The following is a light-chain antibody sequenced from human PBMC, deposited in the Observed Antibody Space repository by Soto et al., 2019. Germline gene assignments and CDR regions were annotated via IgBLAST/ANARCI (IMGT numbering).Light chain of an antibody. CDR3: QHYNSYSEA. J-gene: IGKJ1*01. CDR1: QTISSW. CDR2: KAS. Sequence: DMQMTQSPSTLSGSVGDRGTITCRASQTISSWLAWYQQKPGKAPKLLIYKASTLKSGVPSRFSGSGSGTEFTLTISSLQPDDFATYYCQHYNSYSEALGQGTKVDIK. V-gene: IGKV1-5*03.